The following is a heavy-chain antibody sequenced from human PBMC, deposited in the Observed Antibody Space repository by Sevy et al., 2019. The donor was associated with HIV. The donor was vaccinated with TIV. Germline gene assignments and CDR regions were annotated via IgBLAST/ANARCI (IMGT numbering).Heavy chain of an antibody. CDR2: LKQDGSEK. Sequence: GGSLRLSCAASGFSFSWYWMSWVRRAPGKGLEWVASLKQDGSEKDYVDSVKGRFTISRDNAKNSLYLQMNSLRAEDTAVYYCAREGMAGYSYSFDYWGQGTLVTVSS. CDR3: AREGMAGYSYSFDY. V-gene: IGHV3-7*01. J-gene: IGHJ4*02. CDR1: GFSFSWYW. D-gene: IGHD5-18*01.